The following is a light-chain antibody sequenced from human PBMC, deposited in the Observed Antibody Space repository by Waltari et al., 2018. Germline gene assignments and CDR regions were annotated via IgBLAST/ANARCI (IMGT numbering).Light chain of an antibody. J-gene: IGKJ1*01. V-gene: IGKV1-5*03. CDR2: KAS. Sequence: DIQMTQSPSTLSASVGDRVTITCRASQSISGWLAWYQHKPGKAPKLLIYKASSLESGVPGRCSGSGSGTEFTLTISSLQPDDIATYYCQQYYTDSFGQGTKVEIK. CDR3: QQYYTDS. CDR1: QSISGW.